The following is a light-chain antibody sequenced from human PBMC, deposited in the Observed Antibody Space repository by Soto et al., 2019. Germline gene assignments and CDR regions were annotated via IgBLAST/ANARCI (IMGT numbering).Light chain of an antibody. Sequence: EIVMTQSPATLSVSPGDGATLSCRASQSVSSNLAWYQQKPGQALRLLIYDISTRASGIPARFSGSGSGTEFTLTISSLQSEDSAVYHCQQYKKWPLTFGGGTRVEIK. CDR2: DIS. CDR3: QQYKKWPLT. J-gene: IGKJ4*01. CDR1: QSVSSN. V-gene: IGKV3-15*01.